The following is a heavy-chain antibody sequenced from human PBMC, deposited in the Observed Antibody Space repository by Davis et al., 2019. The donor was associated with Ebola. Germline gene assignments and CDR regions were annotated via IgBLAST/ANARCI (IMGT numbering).Heavy chain of an antibody. D-gene: IGHD3-22*01. Sequence: GGSLRLSCAASGFTVSSNYMSWVRQAPGKGLEWVSVIYSGGSTYYADSVKGRFTISRDNSKNTLYLQMNSLRAEDTAVYYCARVRWTSGYYFDYWGQGTLVTVSS. CDR1: GFTVSSNY. V-gene: IGHV3-53*01. CDR2: IYSGGST. J-gene: IGHJ4*02. CDR3: ARVRWTSGYYFDY.